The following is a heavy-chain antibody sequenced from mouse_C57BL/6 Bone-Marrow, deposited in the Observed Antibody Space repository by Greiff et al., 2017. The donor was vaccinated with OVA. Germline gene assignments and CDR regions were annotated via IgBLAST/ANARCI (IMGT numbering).Heavy chain of an antibody. V-gene: IGHV3-8*01. J-gene: IGHJ4*01. Sequence: EVMLVESGPGLAKPSQTLSLTCSVTGYSITSDYWNWIRKFPGNKLEYMGYISYSGSTYYNPSLKSRISITRDTSKNQYYLQLNSVTTEDTATDYCARLDGYEDYAMDYWGQGTSVTVSS. CDR3: ARLDGYEDYAMDY. D-gene: IGHD2-2*01. CDR2: ISYSGST. CDR1: GYSITSDY.